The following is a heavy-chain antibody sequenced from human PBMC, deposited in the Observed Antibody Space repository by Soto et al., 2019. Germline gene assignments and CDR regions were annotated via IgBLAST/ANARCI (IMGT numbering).Heavy chain of an antibody. CDR2: IYSSELT. J-gene: IGHJ6*02. Sequence: VQLVESGGGLVQPGGSLRLSCAASGFTFSSYDMHWVRQATGKGLEWIGSIYSSELTYYNPSLQSRVTISVDTSKQQFSLKLSSMTAADTAVYYCAREAMRDLWSHGLDVWGQGTTVTVSS. CDR3: AREAMRDLWSHGLDV. D-gene: IGHD3-3*01. V-gene: IGHV4-4*09. CDR1: GFTFSSYD.